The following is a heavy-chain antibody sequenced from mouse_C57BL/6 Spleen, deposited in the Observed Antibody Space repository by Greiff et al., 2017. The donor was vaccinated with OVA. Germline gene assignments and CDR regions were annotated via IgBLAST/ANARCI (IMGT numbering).Heavy chain of an antibody. Sequence: EVQLLESGPGLVQPSQSLSLTCSVTGYSITSGYYWNWLRPFPGNKLEWMGYISYAGSNNYTPSLKNRISITRDTSKNQFFLKLNSVTTEDTATDYCAIEDYYGSSVYWGQGTTLTVSA. CDR3: AIEDYYGSSVY. D-gene: IGHD1-1*01. V-gene: IGHV3-6*01. J-gene: IGHJ2*01. CDR2: ISYAGSN. CDR1: GYSITSGYY.